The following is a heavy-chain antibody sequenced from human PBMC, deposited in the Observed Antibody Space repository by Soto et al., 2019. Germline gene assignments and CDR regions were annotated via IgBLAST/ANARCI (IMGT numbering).Heavy chain of an antibody. CDR1: GCSICGRD. D-gene: IGHD3-9*01. V-gene: IGHV4-59*11. CDR2: VYYSGSS. J-gene: IGHJ4*01. CDR3: ARVGARWQYLDWFSYLAS. Sequence: LVILAVTGPVSGCSICGRDLGWIRQQPGKGLEWIGYVYYSGSSTSNPSLKSRVTMSADTSKNQLSLKVRSVTAADTAVYYCARVGARWQYLDWFSYLASRGHGAPVTVSP.